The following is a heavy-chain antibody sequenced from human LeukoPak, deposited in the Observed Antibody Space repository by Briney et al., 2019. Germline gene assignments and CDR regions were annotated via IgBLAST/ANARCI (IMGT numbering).Heavy chain of an antibody. J-gene: IGHJ4*02. Sequence: GASVKVSCKASGGTFSSYAISWVRQAPGQGLEWMGGIILIFGTANYAQKFQGRVTITADESTSTAYMELSSLRSEDTAVYYCARARLESYDSSGYYDYWGQGTLVTVSS. CDR2: IILIFGTA. V-gene: IGHV1-69*13. D-gene: IGHD3-22*01. CDR1: GGTFSSYA. CDR3: ARARLESYDSSGYYDY.